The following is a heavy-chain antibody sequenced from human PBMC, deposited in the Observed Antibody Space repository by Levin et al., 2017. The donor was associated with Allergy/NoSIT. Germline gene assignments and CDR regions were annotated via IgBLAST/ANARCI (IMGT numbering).Heavy chain of an antibody. CDR1: GGSISSTSSY. CDR2: IYYSGST. J-gene: IGHJ4*02. CDR3: ARLPRSGDYFDY. Sequence: SQTLSLTCTVSGGSISSTSSYWGWIRQPPGKGLEWIGSIYYSGSTYYNPSLKSRVTISVDTSKNQFSLKLSSVTAADTAVYYCARLPRSGDYFDYWGQGTLVTVSS. V-gene: IGHV4-39*01.